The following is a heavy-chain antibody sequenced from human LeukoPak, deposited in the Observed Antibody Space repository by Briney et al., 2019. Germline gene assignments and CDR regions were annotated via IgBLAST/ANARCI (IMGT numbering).Heavy chain of an antibody. CDR2: IYTSGST. CDR3: ARAGYDILTGYYNGMDV. CDR1: GGSISTYY. Sequence: SETLSLTCTVSGGSISTYYWSWIRQPPGKGLEWIGRIYTSGSTNYNPSLKSRVTMSVDTSKNQFSLKLSSVTAADTAVYYCARAGYDILTGYYNGMDVWGQGTTVTVSS. D-gene: IGHD3-9*01. V-gene: IGHV4-4*07. J-gene: IGHJ6*02.